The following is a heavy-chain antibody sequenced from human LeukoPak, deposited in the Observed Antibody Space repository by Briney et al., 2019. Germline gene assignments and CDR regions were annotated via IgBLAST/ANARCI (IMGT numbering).Heavy chain of an antibody. Sequence: GGSLRLSCVASGITFSNYAVSWVRQAPEKGLDWVSVISGSAHKIRYADSVKDRFTISRDNSENIVYLQMNNLRAEDTAVYYCAGRVTGYSSGYVYWGQGTLVTVSS. V-gene: IGHV3-23*01. CDR2: ISGSAHKI. CDR3: AGRVTGYSSGYVY. J-gene: IGHJ4*02. D-gene: IGHD5-18*01. CDR1: GITFSNYA.